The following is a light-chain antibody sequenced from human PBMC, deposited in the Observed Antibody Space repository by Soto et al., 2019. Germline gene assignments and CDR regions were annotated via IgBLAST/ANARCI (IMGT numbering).Light chain of an antibody. CDR1: QSVSSY. CDR2: DAS. CDR3: QQRSNWPLT. V-gene: IGKV3-11*01. Sequence: EIVLTQSPATLSLSPGERATLSCRASQSVSSYLAWYQQKPGQAPRLLIYDASNRATGIPSRFSGSGSGTDFTLTISSLEPVDFAVYYCQQRSNWPLTFVQGTRLEIK. J-gene: IGKJ5*01.